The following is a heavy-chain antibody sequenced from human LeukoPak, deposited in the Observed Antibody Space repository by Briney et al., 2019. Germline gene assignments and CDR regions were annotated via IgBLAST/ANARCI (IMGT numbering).Heavy chain of an antibody. D-gene: IGHD2-15*01. CDR1: GFTFSSYA. CDR2: ISGSGGST. CDR3: AKDPPYCSGGSCYAYCFDY. V-gene: IGHV3-23*01. Sequence: PGGSLRLSCAASGFTFSSYAMSWVRQAPVKVLEWVSAISGSGGSTYYADSVKGRFTISRDNSKNTLYLQMNSLRAEDTAVYYCAKDPPYCSGGSCYAYCFDYWGQGTLVTVSS. J-gene: IGHJ4*02.